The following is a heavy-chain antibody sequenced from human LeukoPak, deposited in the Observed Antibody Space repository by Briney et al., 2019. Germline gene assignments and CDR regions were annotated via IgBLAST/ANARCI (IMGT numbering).Heavy chain of an antibody. Sequence: GESLKISCKGSGYSFTSYWIGWVRQMPGKGLEWMGIIYPGDSDTRYSPSFQGQVTISADKSISTAYLQWSSLKASDTAMYYCAREGLGYCTNGVCSVNAFDIWGQGTMVTVSS. V-gene: IGHV5-51*01. D-gene: IGHD2-8*01. CDR1: GYSFTSYW. CDR3: AREGLGYCTNGVCSVNAFDI. CDR2: IYPGDSDT. J-gene: IGHJ3*02.